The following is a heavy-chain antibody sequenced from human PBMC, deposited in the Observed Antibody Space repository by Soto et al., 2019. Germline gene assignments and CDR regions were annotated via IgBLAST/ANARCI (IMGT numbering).Heavy chain of an antibody. J-gene: IGHJ6*02. CDR1: GFTFSDYY. V-gene: IGHV3-11*01. Sequence: QVQLVESGGGLVKPGGSLRLSYAASGFTFSDYYMTWIRQAPGKGLEWVSYISSSSTNTINYADSVKGRFTISRDNAKNSLYWQINSLRAEDTAVYYCARSSATPNGWWGFGLDVWGQGTSVIVSS. CDR2: ISSSSTNTI. D-gene: IGHD2-15*01. CDR3: ARSSATPNGWWGFGLDV.